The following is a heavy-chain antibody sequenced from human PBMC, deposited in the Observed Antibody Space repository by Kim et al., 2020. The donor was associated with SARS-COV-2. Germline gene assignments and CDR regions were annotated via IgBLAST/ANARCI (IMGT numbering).Heavy chain of an antibody. V-gene: IGHV3-11*01. Sequence: GGSLRLSCAASGFTFSDYYMSWIRQAPGKGLEWVSYISSSGSTIYYADSVKGRFTISRDNAKNSLYLQMNSLRAEDTAVYYCARDDTMIVVADQGFDYWGQGTLVTVSS. D-gene: IGHD3-22*01. J-gene: IGHJ4*02. CDR1: GFTFSDYY. CDR2: ISSSGSTI. CDR3: ARDDTMIVVADQGFDY.